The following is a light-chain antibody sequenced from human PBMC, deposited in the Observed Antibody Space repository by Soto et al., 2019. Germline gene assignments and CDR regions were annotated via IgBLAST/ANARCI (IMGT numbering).Light chain of an antibody. Sequence: DIQLTQSPSSLSASVGDRVTITCRASHSISNYLNWYQHRLGKAPNLLIYAASSLQSGVPSRFSGSESGTDFTLTISNLQPEDSAIYFCQQSYNTPITFGQGTRLEIK. V-gene: IGKV1-39*01. CDR1: HSISNY. J-gene: IGKJ5*01. CDR3: QQSYNTPIT. CDR2: AAS.